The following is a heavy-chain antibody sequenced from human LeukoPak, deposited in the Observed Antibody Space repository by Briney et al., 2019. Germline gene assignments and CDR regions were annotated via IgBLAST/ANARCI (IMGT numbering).Heavy chain of an antibody. V-gene: IGHV4-61*02. CDR3: ASGIVSGSFDY. D-gene: IGHD1-26*01. Sequence: SQTLSLTCTVSGGSISSGSYYWSWIRQPAGKGLEWIGRIYTSGSTNYNPSLKSRVTISVDTFKNQFSLKLSSVTAADTAVYYCASGIVSGSFDYWGQGTLVTVSS. CDR1: GGSISSGSYY. J-gene: IGHJ4*02. CDR2: IYTSGST.